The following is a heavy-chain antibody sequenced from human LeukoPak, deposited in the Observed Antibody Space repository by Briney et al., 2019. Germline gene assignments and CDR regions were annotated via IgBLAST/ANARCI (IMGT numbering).Heavy chain of an antibody. CDR3: AVVRGRYWVFDY. Sequence: ASVKVSCKASGYTFTGYYMHWVRQAPGHGIEWMGWINPNSGGTNYAQKFQGRVTMTRDTSISTAYMELSRLRSDDTAVYYCAVVRGRYWVFDYWGQGTLVTVSS. D-gene: IGHD1-26*01. V-gene: IGHV1-2*02. J-gene: IGHJ4*02. CDR2: INPNSGGT. CDR1: GYTFTGYY.